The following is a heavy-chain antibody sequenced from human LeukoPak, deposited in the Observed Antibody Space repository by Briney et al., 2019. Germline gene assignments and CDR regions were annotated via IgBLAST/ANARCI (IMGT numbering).Heavy chain of an antibody. CDR3: ARDPLHGSYSLAFDI. CDR1: GYTFTGYY. J-gene: IGHJ3*02. D-gene: IGHD1-26*01. CDR2: INPNSGGT. Sequence: GASAKVSCKASGYTFTGYYMHWVRQAPGQGLEWMGWINPNSGGTNYAQKFQGRVTMTRDTSISTAYMELSRLRSDDTAVYYYARDPLHGSYSLAFDIWGQGTMVTVSS. V-gene: IGHV1-2*02.